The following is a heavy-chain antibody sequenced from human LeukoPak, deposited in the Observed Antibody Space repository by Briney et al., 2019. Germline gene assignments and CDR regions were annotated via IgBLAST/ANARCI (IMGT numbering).Heavy chain of an antibody. Sequence: GGSLRLSCAASGFTFSSYAMSWVCQAPGKGLEWVSAISGSGGSTYYADSVKGRFTISRDNSKNTLYLQMNSLRAEDTAVYYCAKPSSPHYYYYYMDVWGKGTTVTVSS. D-gene: IGHD6-13*01. CDR1: GFTFSSYA. CDR2: ISGSGGST. J-gene: IGHJ6*03. CDR3: AKPSSPHYYYYYMDV. V-gene: IGHV3-23*01.